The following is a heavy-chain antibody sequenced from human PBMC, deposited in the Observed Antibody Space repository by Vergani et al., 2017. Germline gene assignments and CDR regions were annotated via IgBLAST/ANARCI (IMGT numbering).Heavy chain of an antibody. J-gene: IGHJ4*02. CDR3: ARARGAVAGYFDY. V-gene: IGHV4-34*01. Sequence: QVQLQQWGTGLLKPSETLSLTCGVYGGSFSAYYWSWIRQPPGKGLEWSGEINDSGSTNYNPSLKSRATISVDTSKKQFSLKLNSVIAADTAVYYCARARGAVAGYFDYWGQGTQVTVSS. CDR1: GGSFSAYY. CDR2: INDSGST. D-gene: IGHD6-19*01.